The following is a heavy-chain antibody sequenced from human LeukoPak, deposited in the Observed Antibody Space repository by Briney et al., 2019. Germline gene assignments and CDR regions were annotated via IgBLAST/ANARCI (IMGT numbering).Heavy chain of an antibody. V-gene: IGHV1-69*06. J-gene: IGHJ3*02. CDR2: IIPIFGTA. D-gene: IGHD4-17*01. Sequence: EASVKVSCKASGGTFSSYAISWVRQAPGQGLEWMGGIIPIFGTANYAQKFQGRVTITADKSTSTAYMELSSLRSEDTAVYYCARDRGKEVTTFSGRYRNAFDIWGQGTMVTVSS. CDR1: GGTFSSYA. CDR3: ARDRGKEVTTFSGRYRNAFDI.